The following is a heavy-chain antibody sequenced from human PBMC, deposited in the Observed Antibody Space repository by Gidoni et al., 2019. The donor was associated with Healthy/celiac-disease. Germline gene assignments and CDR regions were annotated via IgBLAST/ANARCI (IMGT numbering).Heavy chain of an antibody. D-gene: IGHD2-2*02. V-gene: IGHV3-30*18. J-gene: IGHJ6*03. Sequence: QVQLVESGGGVVQPGRSLRLSCAASGFTFSSYGMHWVRQAPGKGLEWVAVISYDGSNQYYADSVKGRFTISRDNSKNTLYLQMNSLRAEDTAVYYCAKDSVDIVVVPAAITQDYYYYYMDVWGKGTTVTVSS. CDR2: ISYDGSNQ. CDR1: GFTFSSYG. CDR3: AKDSVDIVVVPAAITQDYYYYYMDV.